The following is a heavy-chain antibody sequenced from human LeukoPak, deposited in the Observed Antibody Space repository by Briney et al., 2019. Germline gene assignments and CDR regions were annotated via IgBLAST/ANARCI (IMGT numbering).Heavy chain of an antibody. J-gene: IGHJ5*02. CDR2: INPNSGGT. Sequence: ASVKVSCKASGYTFTGYYMHWVRQAPGQGLEWMGWINPNSGGTNYAQKFQGRVTMTRDTSISTAYMGLSRLRSDDTAVYYCVRDQAPRMITFGGPRRWFDPWGQGTLVTVSS. CDR3: VRDQAPRMITFGGPRRWFDP. CDR1: GYTFTGYY. D-gene: IGHD3-16*01. V-gene: IGHV1-2*02.